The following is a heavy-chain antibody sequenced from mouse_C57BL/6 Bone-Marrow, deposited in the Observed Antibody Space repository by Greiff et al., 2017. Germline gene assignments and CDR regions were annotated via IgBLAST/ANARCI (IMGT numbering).Heavy chain of an antibody. J-gene: IGHJ1*03. Sequence: QVQLQQPGAELVKPGASVKLSCKASGYTFTSYWMHWVKQRPGRGLEWIGSIDPNSGGTNYNEKFKSKATLTVDKSSSTAYMQLSSLTSEDSAVXDSAGLEYFDDWGTGTTVTVSS. CDR2: IDPNSGGT. CDR1: GYTFTSYW. CDR3: AGLEYFDD. V-gene: IGHV1-72*01.